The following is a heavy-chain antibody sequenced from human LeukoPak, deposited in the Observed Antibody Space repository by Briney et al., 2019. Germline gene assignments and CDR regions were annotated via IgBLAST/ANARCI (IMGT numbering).Heavy chain of an antibody. D-gene: IGHD3-10*01. CDR3: AREGFSGGSDY. J-gene: IGHJ4*02. Sequence: ASVKVSCKASGGTFSSYTISWVRQAPGQGLEWMGRIIPILGIANYAQKFQGRVTITADKSTSTAYMELSSLRSEDTAVYYCAREGFSGGSDYWGQGTLVTVSS. CDR2: IIPILGIA. V-gene: IGHV1-69*04. CDR1: GGTFSSYT.